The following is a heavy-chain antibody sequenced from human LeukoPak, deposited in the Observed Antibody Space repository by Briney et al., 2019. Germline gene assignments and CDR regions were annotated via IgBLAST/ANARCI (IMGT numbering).Heavy chain of an antibody. V-gene: IGHV1-2*02. D-gene: IGHD7-27*01. CDR1: GYTFTGYY. CDR2: INPNSGGT. J-gene: IGHJ4*02. Sequence: ASVKVSCKASGYTFTGYYMHWVRQAPGQGLERMGWINPNSGGTNYAQKFQGRVTMTRDTSISTAYMELSRLRSDDTAVYYCARLRGGTGEFDYWGQGTLVTVSS. CDR3: ARLRGGTGEFDY.